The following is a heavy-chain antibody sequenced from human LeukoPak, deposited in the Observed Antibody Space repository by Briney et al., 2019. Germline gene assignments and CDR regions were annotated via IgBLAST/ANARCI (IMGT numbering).Heavy chain of an antibody. CDR1: GFTFSSYA. Sequence: GGFLRLSCAASGFTFSSYAMSWVRQAPGKGLEWVSAISGSGGSTYYADSVKGRFTISRDNSKNTLYLQMNSLRAEDTAVYYCAKDRYYDILTGYGMDVWGQGTTDTVSS. CDR2: ISGSGGST. CDR3: AKDRYYDILTGYGMDV. D-gene: IGHD3-9*01. V-gene: IGHV3-23*01. J-gene: IGHJ6*02.